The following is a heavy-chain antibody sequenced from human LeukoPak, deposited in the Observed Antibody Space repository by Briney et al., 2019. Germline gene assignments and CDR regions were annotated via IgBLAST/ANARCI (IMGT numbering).Heavy chain of an antibody. Sequence: PSETLSLTCTASGGSISSNSYYWGWIRQPPGKGLEWIGCIYYSGSTYYNPSLKSRVTISVATSKNQFSLKLSSVTAADTAIYYCTREYGFMTTVFHAFDIWGQGTMVTVSS. J-gene: IGHJ3*02. D-gene: IGHD4-17*01. CDR2: IYYSGST. CDR1: GGSISSNSYY. CDR3: TREYGFMTTVFHAFDI. V-gene: IGHV4-39*07.